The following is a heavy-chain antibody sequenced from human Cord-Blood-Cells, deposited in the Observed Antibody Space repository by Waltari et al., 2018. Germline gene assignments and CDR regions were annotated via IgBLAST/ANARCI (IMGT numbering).Heavy chain of an antibody. CDR3: AMTVTTTDAFDN. Sequence: QVQLQQWGAGLLKPSETLSLTCAVYGGSFSGYYWSWIRQPPGKGLEWIGEVNHSGSTNYNPSLKSRVTISVDTSKNQFSLKLSSVTAADTAVYYCAMTVTTTDAFDNWGQGTMVTVSS. CDR2: VNHSGST. CDR1: GGSFSGYY. J-gene: IGHJ3*02. D-gene: IGHD4-17*01. V-gene: IGHV4-34*01.